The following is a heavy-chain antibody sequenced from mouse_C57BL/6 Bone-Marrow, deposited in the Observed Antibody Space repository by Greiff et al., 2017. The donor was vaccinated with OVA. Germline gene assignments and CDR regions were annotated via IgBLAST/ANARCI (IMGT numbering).Heavy chain of an antibody. Sequence: QVQLQQPGAELVKPGASVKMSCKASGYTFTSYWLTWVKQRPGQGLEWIGDIYPGSGSTNYNEKFKSKATLTVDTSSSTAYMQLSSLTSEDSAVYYRARYYYGSSFYAMDYWGQGTSVTVSS. CDR2: IYPGSGST. CDR3: ARYYYGSSFYAMDY. J-gene: IGHJ4*01. V-gene: IGHV1-55*01. CDR1: GYTFTSYW. D-gene: IGHD1-1*01.